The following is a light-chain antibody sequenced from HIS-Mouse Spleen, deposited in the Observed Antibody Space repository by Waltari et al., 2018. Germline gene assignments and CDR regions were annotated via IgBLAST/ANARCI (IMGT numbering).Light chain of an antibody. V-gene: IGLV3-10*01. CDR3: YSTDSSGNHRV. Sequence: SYELTQPPSVSVSPGQTARITCSGDALPKKYAYWYQQKSGQVPVLVIYEDSKRPSGIPGRFAGSSSGTMATLTISGAQVEDEADYYCYSTDSSGNHRVFGGGTKLTVL. CDR1: ALPKKY. J-gene: IGLJ2*01. CDR2: EDS.